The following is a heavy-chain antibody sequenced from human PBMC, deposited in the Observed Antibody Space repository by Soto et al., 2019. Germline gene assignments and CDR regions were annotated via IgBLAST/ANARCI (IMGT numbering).Heavy chain of an antibody. J-gene: IGHJ5*02. Sequence: ASEKVSCKXSGYTLTELSMHWVRQAPGKGVEWMGGFDPEDGETIYAQKFQGRVTMTEDTSTDTAYMELSSLRSEDTAVYYCATVVYSSSSVWFDPWGQGTLVTVSS. CDR3: ATVVYSSSSVWFDP. D-gene: IGHD6-6*01. CDR2: FDPEDGET. CDR1: GYTLTELS. V-gene: IGHV1-24*01.